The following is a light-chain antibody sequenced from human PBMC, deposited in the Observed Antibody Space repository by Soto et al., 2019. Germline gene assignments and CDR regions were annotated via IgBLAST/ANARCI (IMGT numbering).Light chain of an antibody. J-gene: IGKJ1*01. CDR2: GAS. CDR3: QQYGTSFWT. V-gene: IGKV3-20*01. CDR1: QSVSSTY. Sequence: EIVLTQSPGTLSLSPGERATLSCRTSQSVSSTYLAWYQQKPGQAPRLLIYGASTRATGIPDRFSGSGSGTDFTLTISRLAPEDIAVYYCQQYGTSFWTFGQGTKVEIK.